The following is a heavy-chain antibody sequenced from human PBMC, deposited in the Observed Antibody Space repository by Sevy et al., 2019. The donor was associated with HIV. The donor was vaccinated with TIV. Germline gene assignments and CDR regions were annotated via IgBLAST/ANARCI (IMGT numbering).Heavy chain of an antibody. Sequence: GETLKISCQGSGYDFDTYWIGWVRQMPGKGLEWMGIILPGDSDTAYSPSFQGQVTISADKSSTTAYLQWSSLKASDSAMYFCVRQGDSDGFDYWGQGTLVTVSS. CDR2: ILPGDSDT. CDR3: VRQGDSDGFDY. CDR1: GYDFDTYW. V-gene: IGHV5-51*01. J-gene: IGHJ4*02. D-gene: IGHD2-21*02.